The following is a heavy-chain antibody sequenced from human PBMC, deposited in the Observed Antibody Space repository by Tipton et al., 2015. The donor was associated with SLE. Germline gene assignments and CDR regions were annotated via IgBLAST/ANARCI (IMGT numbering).Heavy chain of an antibody. CDR1: GFTFSSYE. Sequence: GSLRLSCAASGFTFSSYEMNWVRQAPGKGLEWVSYISSSGSTIYYADSVKGRFTISRDNAKNSLYLQMNSLRAEDTAVYYCASDLTYYYDSSGSEGFGYWGQGTLVTVSS. J-gene: IGHJ4*02. V-gene: IGHV3-48*03. CDR3: ASDLTYYYDSSGSEGFGY. D-gene: IGHD3-22*01. CDR2: ISSSGSTI.